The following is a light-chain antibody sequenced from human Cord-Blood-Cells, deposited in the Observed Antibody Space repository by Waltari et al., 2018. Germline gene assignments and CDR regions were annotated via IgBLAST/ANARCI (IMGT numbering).Light chain of an antibody. V-gene: IGKV1-27*01. Sequence: DIQMTQSPSSLSASVGDRVTIPCRASQGISNYLAWYQQKPGKVPKLLIYAASTLQSGVPSGFSCSGSGTDFTLTISSLQPEDVATYYCQKYNSAPWTFGQGTKVEIK. CDR3: QKYNSAPWT. CDR2: AAS. CDR1: QGISNY. J-gene: IGKJ1*01.